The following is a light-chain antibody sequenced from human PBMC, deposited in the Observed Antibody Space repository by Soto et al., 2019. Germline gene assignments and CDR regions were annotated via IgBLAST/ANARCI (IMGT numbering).Light chain of an antibody. Sequence: EIVLAQSPDTLSLSPGESATLSCRASQSVPTNSLAWYQQKPGQAPRLLIYDASRRATGIPDRFSGGGSGSDFTLTISRLEPEDVAVYHCQQYGSSHVTFGQGTKVEIK. CDR1: QSVPTNS. V-gene: IGKV3-20*01. CDR2: DAS. CDR3: QQYGSSHVT. J-gene: IGKJ2*01.